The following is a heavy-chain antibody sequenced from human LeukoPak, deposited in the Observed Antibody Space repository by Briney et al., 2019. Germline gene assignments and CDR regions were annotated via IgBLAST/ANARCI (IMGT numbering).Heavy chain of an antibody. CDR3: AREGAGGFWSAFDI. CDR2: IYYSGST. D-gene: IGHD3-3*01. J-gene: IGHJ3*02. V-gene: IGHV4-39*07. CDR1: GGSISSSSYY. Sequence: SETLSLTCTVSGGSISSSSYYWGWIRQPPGKGLEWIGSIYYSGSTYYNPSLKSRVTISVDTSKNQFSLKLSSVTAADTAVYYCAREGAGGFWSAFDIWGQGTMVTVSS.